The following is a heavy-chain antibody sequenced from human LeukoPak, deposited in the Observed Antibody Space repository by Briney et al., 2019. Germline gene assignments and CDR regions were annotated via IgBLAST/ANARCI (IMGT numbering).Heavy chain of an antibody. J-gene: IGHJ4*02. CDR3: ARAVPSRQAIDY. Sequence: PGGSLRLSCAASGFIFSNYSLNWVRQAPGKGLEWVAVISYDGSDKYYADSVKGRFTISRYNSKNTLYLQMNSLIPEDTAVYYCARAVPSRQAIDYWGQGTLVTVSS. V-gene: IGHV3-30*03. CDR1: GFIFSNYS. CDR2: ISYDGSDK.